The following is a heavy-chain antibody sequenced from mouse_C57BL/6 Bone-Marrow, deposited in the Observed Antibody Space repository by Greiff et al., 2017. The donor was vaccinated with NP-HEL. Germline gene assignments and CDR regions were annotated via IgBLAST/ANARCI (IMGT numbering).Heavy chain of an antibody. D-gene: IGHD4-1*02. V-gene: IGHV2-2*01. CDR3: ARNGNWDVWYFDV. J-gene: IGHJ1*03. Sequence: QVQLQQSGPGLVQPSQSLSITCTVSGFSLTSYGVHWVRQSPGKGLEWLGVIWSGGSTDYNAAFISRLSISKDNSKSQVFFKMNSLQADDTAIYYCARNGNWDVWYFDVWGTGTTVTVSS. CDR2: IWSGGST. CDR1: GFSLTSYG.